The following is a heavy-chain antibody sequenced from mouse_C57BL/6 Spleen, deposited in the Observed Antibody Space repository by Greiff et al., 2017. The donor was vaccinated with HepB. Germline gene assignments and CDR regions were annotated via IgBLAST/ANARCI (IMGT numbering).Heavy chain of an antibody. V-gene: IGHV2-9-1*01. Sequence: QVQLQQSGPGLVAPSQSLSITCTVSGFSLTSYAISWVRQPPGKGLEWLGVIWTGGGTNYTSALKSRLSISKDNSKSQVFLKMNSLQTDDTARYYCARNYYGSSQYYFDYWGQGTTLTVSS. J-gene: IGHJ2*01. CDR2: IWTGGGT. CDR1: GFSLTSYA. D-gene: IGHD1-1*01. CDR3: ARNYYGSSQYYFDY.